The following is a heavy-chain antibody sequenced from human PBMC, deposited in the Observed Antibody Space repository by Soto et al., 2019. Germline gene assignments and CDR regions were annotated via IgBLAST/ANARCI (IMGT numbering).Heavy chain of an antibody. CDR2: IYYSGST. CDR1: GGSIRSTTNY. CDR3: ARQYYGSGSNYFDY. Sequence: QLQLQESGPGLVKPSETLSLTCTVSGGSIRSTTNYWGWIRQPPGKGLEWIGTIYYSGSTYYNPSLKIRLTVSVDTSENQFSLKLSSVTAADTAVYYCARQYYGSGSNYFDYWGQGTLVTVSS. D-gene: IGHD3-10*01. J-gene: IGHJ4*02. V-gene: IGHV4-39*01.